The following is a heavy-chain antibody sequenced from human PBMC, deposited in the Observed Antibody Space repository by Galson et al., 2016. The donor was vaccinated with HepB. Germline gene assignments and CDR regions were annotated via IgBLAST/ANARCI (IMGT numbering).Heavy chain of an antibody. V-gene: IGHV1-18*01. CDR1: GYMFNTYG. J-gene: IGHJ4*02. Sequence: SVKVSCKASGYMFNTYGLAWVRQAPGQGFEWIGWISGTNGNTDYAPSFQGRVTMTRDTSTHTAYLELRTLRTDDTAIYYCTRGSRCSGGTCYSPAFDYWGQGTLVIVSS. D-gene: IGHD2-15*01. CDR3: TRGSRCSGGTCYSPAFDY. CDR2: ISGTNGNT.